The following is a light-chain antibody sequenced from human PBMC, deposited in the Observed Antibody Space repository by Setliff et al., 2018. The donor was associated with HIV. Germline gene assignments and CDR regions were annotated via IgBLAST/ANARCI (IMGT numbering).Light chain of an antibody. CDR2: EVT. CDR1: SNDNGDNKY. V-gene: IGLV2-14*01. CDR3: NSFAPSSGYV. Sequence: LTQPASVSGSPGQSITISCTGTSNDNGDNKYVSWYQHHPGKAPKLIIYEVTRRPSGVSNRFSGSKSGNTASLTISGLQAGDEGDYYCNSFAPSSGYVFGSGTKVTV. J-gene: IGLJ1*01.